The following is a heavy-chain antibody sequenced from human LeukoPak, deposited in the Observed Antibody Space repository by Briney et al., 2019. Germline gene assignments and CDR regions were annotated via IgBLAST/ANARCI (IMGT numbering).Heavy chain of an antibody. CDR3: AKDPNGDYIGTFDI. CDR1: GFTFSIYA. CDR2: ISGNGDGT. D-gene: IGHD4-17*01. V-gene: IGHV3-23*01. Sequence: PGGSLRLSCAASGFTFSIYAMSWVRQAPGKGLEWVSAISGNGDGTQYAASVQGRFTISRDNSKNTSYLQMNNLRAEDTAIYYCAKDPNGDYIGTFDIWGQGTMVTVSS. J-gene: IGHJ3*02.